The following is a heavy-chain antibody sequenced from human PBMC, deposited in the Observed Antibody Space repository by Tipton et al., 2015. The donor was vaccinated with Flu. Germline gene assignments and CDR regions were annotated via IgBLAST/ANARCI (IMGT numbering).Heavy chain of an antibody. Sequence: GLVKPSETLSLICNVSGDYVNSGNFYWTWIRQHPGKGQEWIGYVFSSGTTNYNPSLKSRVTISLDTSKNQFSLKLKSVTAADTAIYYCARSGAYWGQGTLVTVSS. D-gene: IGHD2-15*01. V-gene: IGHV4-61*01. CDR2: VFSSGTT. CDR3: ARSGAY. J-gene: IGHJ1*01. CDR1: GDYVNSGNFY.